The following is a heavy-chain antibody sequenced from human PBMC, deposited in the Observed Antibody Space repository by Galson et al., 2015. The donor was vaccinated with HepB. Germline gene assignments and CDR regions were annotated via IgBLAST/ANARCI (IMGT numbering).Heavy chain of an antibody. D-gene: IGHD3-3*01. J-gene: IGHJ4*02. CDR1: GFTFSSYG. CDR3: AKDRGHEGGAFWDY. CDR2: ISYDGSNK. Sequence: SLRLSCAASGFTFSSYGMHWVRQAPGKGLEWVAVISYDGSNKYYADSVKGRFTISRDNSKNTLYLQMNSLRAEDTAVYHCAKDRGHEGGAFWDYWGQGTLVTVSS. V-gene: IGHV3-30*18.